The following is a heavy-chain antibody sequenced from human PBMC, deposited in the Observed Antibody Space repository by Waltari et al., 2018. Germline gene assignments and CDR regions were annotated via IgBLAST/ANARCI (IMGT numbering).Heavy chain of an antibody. Sequence: QVNLVESGGGVVQPGGSLRLSCATSGFTFSNFGMHWVRQAPGKGLGGVALILFDGSDKFDADSVRGRFTISRDNSARTLYLDMDSLRLDDTAMYYCAKDAFGNTYLDFWGQGTLVTVSS. D-gene: IGHD2-2*02. V-gene: IGHV3-30*02. CDR2: ILFDGSDK. CDR3: AKDAFGNTYLDF. CDR1: GFTFSNFG. J-gene: IGHJ4*02.